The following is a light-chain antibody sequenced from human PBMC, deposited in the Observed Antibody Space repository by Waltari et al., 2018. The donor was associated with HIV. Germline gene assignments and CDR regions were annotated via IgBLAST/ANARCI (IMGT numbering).Light chain of an antibody. CDR2: RSG. V-gene: IGLV1-44*01. CDR3: AAWDDSLKGVI. Sequence: QSVMTQPPSASGPPGQTVTISCSGTYSNIGSNTVNWYQQLPGTAPKLLIYRSGQGPSGVPDRFSGSKSGTSASLAISGLQSEDEADYYCAAWDDSLKGVIFGGGTKLTVL. CDR1: YSNIGSNT. J-gene: IGLJ2*01.